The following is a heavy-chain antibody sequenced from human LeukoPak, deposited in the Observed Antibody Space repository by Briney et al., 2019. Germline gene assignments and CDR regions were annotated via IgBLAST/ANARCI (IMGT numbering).Heavy chain of an antibody. CDR2: ISYDGKNE. CDR3: AATRDNVVLQLFGV. Sequence: QPGGSLRLSCAASGFTFRSHGMHWVRQAPGKGLEWVAVISYDGKNETYADSVKGRFTISRDTSRNTLSLQMNSLRTEDTAVYYCAATRDNVVLQLFGVWGQGTTVTVTS. CDR1: GFTFRSHG. J-gene: IGHJ6*02. D-gene: IGHD2-21*01. V-gene: IGHV3-30*19.